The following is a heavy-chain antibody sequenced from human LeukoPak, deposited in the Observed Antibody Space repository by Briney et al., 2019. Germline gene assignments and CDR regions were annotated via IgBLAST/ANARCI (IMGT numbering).Heavy chain of an antibody. CDR3: ARRYYGSGTALPAAYNWFDP. V-gene: IGHV1-18*01. CDR2: ISAYNGNT. Sequence: ASVKVSFKASGYTFTSYGISWVRQAPGQGLEWMGWISAYNGNTNYAQKLQGRVTMTTDTSTSTAYMELRSLRSDDTAVYYCARRYYGSGTALPAAYNWFDPWGQGTLVTVSS. J-gene: IGHJ5*02. D-gene: IGHD3-10*01. CDR1: GYTFTSYG.